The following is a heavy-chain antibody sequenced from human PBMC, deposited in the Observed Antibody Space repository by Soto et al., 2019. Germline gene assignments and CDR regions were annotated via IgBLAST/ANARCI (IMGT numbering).Heavy chain of an antibody. D-gene: IGHD3-10*01. Sequence: EVQLVESGGGLVQPGGSLRLSCAASGFTFSDYWMSWVRQAPGKGRECVANIKRDGSEKYYVEPVKGRFTISRDNAKNSRYLQMNSLRAEYTAVYYCATSMGRGGNDYWGQGTLVTVSS. V-gene: IGHV3-7*05. J-gene: IGHJ4*02. CDR2: IKRDGSEK. CDR3: ATSMGRGGNDY. CDR1: GFTFSDYW.